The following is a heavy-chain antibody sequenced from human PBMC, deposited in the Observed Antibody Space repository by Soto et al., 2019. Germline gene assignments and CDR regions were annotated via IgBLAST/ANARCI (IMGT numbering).Heavy chain of an antibody. D-gene: IGHD5-18*01. CDR1: GYTFTIND. Sequence: VSVNVSCKAAGYTFTINDVSWGRQATGQGLEWMGWMNPGSGDTGYAQKFQGRVTMTRDISIATAYMELNSLTSEDTAIYYCARMESFGSLNWFDPWGQGTLVTVSS. CDR2: MNPGSGDT. J-gene: IGHJ5*02. CDR3: ARMESFGSLNWFDP. V-gene: IGHV1-8*02.